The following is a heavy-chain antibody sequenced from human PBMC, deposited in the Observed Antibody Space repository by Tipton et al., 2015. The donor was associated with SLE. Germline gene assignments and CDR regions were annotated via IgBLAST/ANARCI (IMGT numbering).Heavy chain of an antibody. D-gene: IGHD4-17*01. Sequence: TLSLTCTVSGDSITRSSFYWGWIRQPPGKGLEWIGGIYYSGTAHYENPSLKSRVTISIDTSNNQFSLRLTSVTAADTAVYYCASTLDGDLTYYFDYWGQGTLVTVSS. CDR2: IYYSGTAH. CDR3: ASTLDGDLTYYFDY. CDR1: GDSITRSSFY. V-gene: IGHV4-39*07. J-gene: IGHJ4*02.